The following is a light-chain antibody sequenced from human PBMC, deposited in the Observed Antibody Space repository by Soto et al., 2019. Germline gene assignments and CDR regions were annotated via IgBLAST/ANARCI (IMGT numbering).Light chain of an antibody. CDR3: QQSGSSPAT. CDR2: KAS. V-gene: IGKV1-5*03. J-gene: IGKJ1*01. CDR1: QTISSW. Sequence: DIQMTQSPSTLSGSVGDRVTITGRASQTISSWLAWYQQKPGKAPKLLIYKASTLKSGVPSRFSGSVSGTDFNLTIRRLETEDCAVYEGQQSGSSPATFCPLTKVDIK.